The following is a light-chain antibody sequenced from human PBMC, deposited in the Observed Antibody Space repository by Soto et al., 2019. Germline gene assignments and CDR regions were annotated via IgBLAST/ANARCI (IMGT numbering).Light chain of an antibody. CDR1: QSVSSSY. J-gene: IGKJ2*01. CDR3: QQYGSSPYT. CDR2: AAS. Sequence: EIVLTQSPGTLSLSPGERATLSCRASQSVSSSYLAWYQQKPGQAPRLLIFAASSRATGIPDRFNGRGSGTDFTLSISRLELEDFAVYYCQQYGSSPYTFGQGTKLEIK. V-gene: IGKV3-20*01.